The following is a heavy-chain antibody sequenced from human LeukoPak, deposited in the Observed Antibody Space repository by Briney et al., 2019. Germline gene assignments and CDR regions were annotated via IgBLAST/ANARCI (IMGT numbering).Heavy chain of an antibody. CDR3: ARGIVVVVAARYDAFDI. D-gene: IGHD2-15*01. CDR2: IYPSDSDT. Sequence: GESLKISCKGSGYSFTSYWSGWVRQMPGKGLEWLGIIYPSDSDTGYSPSCQGEFTISADKSISTAYMQWSTLKASDTAMYYCARGIVVVVAARYDAFDIWGQGTMVTVSS. J-gene: IGHJ3*02. CDR1: GYSFTSYW. V-gene: IGHV5-51*02.